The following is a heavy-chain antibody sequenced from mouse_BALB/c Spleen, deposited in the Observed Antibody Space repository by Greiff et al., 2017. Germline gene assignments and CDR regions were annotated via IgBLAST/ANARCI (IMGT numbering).Heavy chain of an antibody. CDR3: ARLDDFDV. CDR1: GYTFTSYW. V-gene: IGHV1-7*01. Sequence: QVQLQQSGAELAKPGASVKMSCKASGYTFTSYWMHWVKQRPGQGLEWIGYINPSTGYTEYNQKFKDKATLTADKSSSTAYMQLSSLTSEDSAVYYCARLDDFDVWGAGTTVTVSS. CDR2: INPSTGYT. J-gene: IGHJ1*01.